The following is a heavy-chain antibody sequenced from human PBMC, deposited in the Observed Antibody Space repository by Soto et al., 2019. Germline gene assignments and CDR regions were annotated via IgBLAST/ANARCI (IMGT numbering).Heavy chain of an antibody. CDR2: IKSNTDGGTT. Sequence: EVQLVESGGGLVKPGGSLRLSCAASGFTFSNAWMSWVRQAPGKGLEWVGRIKSNTDGGTTDYAAPVKGRFTISRDDSKNTLYLQMNSLKTEDTAVYYCTTDSLRWGQGTLVTVSS. V-gene: IGHV3-15*01. J-gene: IGHJ4*02. D-gene: IGHD3-16*01. CDR1: GFTFSNAW. CDR3: TTDSLR.